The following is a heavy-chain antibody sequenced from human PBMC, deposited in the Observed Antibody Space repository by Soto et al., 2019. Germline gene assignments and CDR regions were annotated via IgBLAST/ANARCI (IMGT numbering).Heavy chain of an antibody. CDR1: VYIFTSYW. CDR2: IYPSDSDT. J-gene: IGHJ5*02. CDR3: ARLASDSARPGDWFDP. Sequence: GESLKISCKGSVYIFTSYWIAWVRQIPGRGLEWMGIIYPSDSDTRYSPSFQGQVTISADKSISTAYLQWNSLKASDTAIYYCARLASDSARPGDWFDPWGQGTLVTVSS. D-gene: IGHD1-26*01. V-gene: IGHV5-51*01.